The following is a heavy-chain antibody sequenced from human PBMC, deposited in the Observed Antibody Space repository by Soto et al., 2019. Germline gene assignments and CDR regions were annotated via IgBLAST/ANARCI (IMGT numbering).Heavy chain of an antibody. CDR2: IYYSGST. CDR1: GCSISSSSYY. J-gene: IGHJ4*02. Sequence: PSETLSLTCTVSGCSISSSSYYWGWIRQPPGKGLEWIGSIYYSGSTYYNPSLKSRVTISVDTSKNQFSLKLSSVTAADTAVYNCARLVSYLSVVAATPVYFDYWGQGTLVTVSS. D-gene: IGHD2-15*01. CDR3: ARLVSYLSVVAATPVYFDY. V-gene: IGHV4-39*01.